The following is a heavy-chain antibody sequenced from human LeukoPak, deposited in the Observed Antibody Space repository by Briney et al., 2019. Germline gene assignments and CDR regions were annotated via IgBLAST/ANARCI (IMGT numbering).Heavy chain of an antibody. CDR3: ARAWSGTQYYFDY. Sequence: PGGSLRPSCAASGFTVSDSYMSWARQAPGKGLEWVSVIYSGGSTYYADSVKGRFTISRDHSKNTLYLQMNSLKADDTAVYHCARAWSGTQYYFDYWGQGTLVTVSS. D-gene: IGHD3-3*01. CDR2: IYSGGST. CDR1: GFTVSDSY. J-gene: IGHJ4*02. V-gene: IGHV3-66*01.